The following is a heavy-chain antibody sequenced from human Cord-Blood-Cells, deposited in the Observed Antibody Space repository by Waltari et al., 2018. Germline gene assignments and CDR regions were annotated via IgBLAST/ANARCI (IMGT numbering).Heavy chain of an antibody. CDR2: INHSGST. CDR1: GGSFSGHY. V-gene: IGHV4-34*01. J-gene: IGHJ4*02. Sequence: QVQLQQWGAGLLEPSATLSLTCAVSGGSFSGHYWSCIRQPPGKALEWMGEINHSGSTNYNPSLKSRVTISVDTSKNQFSLKLSSVAAADTAVYYCAREWGSGWYGYWGQGTLVTVSS. D-gene: IGHD6-19*01. CDR3: AREWGSGWYGY.